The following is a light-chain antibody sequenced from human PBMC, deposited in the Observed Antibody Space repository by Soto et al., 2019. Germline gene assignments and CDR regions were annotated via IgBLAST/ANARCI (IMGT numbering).Light chain of an antibody. Sequence: EIVLTQSLGTLSLSPGERATLSCRASQSVSSSHLAWYQQKPGQAPRLLMYGASNRATGVPDRFSGSGSGTDFTLIISRLEPEDVAVYYCQQYGSSPLTFGQGTKAEIK. J-gene: IGKJ1*01. V-gene: IGKV3-20*01. CDR3: QQYGSSPLT. CDR1: QSVSSSH. CDR2: GAS.